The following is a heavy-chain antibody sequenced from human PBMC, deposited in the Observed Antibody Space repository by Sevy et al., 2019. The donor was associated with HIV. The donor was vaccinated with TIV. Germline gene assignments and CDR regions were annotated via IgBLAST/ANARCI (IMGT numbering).Heavy chain of an antibody. CDR3: AADSGNYYGAFDI. V-gene: IGHV4-38-2*01. J-gene: IGHJ3*02. CDR1: GYSIKSGYY. CDR2: MYRGGST. D-gene: IGHD1-26*01. Sequence: SETLSLTCAVSGYSIKSGYYWGWVWQPPGKGLEWIGSMYRGGSTYYNPSLKSRVTISVDTSKNQFSLKLSSVTAADTAVYYCAADSGNYYGAFDIWGQGTMVTVSS.